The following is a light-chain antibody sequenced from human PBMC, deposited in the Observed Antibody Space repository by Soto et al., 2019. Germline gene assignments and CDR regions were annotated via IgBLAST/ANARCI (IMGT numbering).Light chain of an antibody. Sequence: EIVLTQSPATLSVSPGGRATLSCRASQSVDSHLAWLQQKPGQAPRLLIYDASKRATGIPIRFSGSGSGTDFTLTISSLEPEDFAVYYCQQRREWPITFGGGTKVQIK. CDR2: DAS. CDR3: QQRREWPIT. V-gene: IGKV3-11*01. J-gene: IGKJ4*01. CDR1: QSVDSH.